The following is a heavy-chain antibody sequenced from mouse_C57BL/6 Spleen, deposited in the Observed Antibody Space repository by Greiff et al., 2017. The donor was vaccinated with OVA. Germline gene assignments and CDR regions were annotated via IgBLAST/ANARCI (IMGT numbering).Heavy chain of an antibody. D-gene: IGHD1-1*01. CDR2: IRPNSGST. CDR1: GYTFTSYW. CDR3: AREKGSSYYYAMDY. J-gene: IGHJ4*01. Sequence: QVQLQQPGAELVKPGASVKLSCKASGYTFTSYWMHWVKQSPGQGLEWIGMIRPNSGSTNYNETFKSRVTLTVDKSSSTAYMQLSSLTSEDSAVKYCAREKGSSYYYAMDYWGQGTSVTVSS. V-gene: IGHV1-64*01.